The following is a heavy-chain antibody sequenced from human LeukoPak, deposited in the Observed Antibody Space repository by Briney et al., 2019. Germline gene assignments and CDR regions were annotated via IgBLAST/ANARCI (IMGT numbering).Heavy chain of an antibody. CDR2: THPNSGAT. V-gene: IGHV1-2*02. CDR1: TYTFTGYY. D-gene: IGHD2-15*01. Sequence: PSVKLSCKASTYTFTGYYMHWVSHPPKQGLEWMGWTHPNSGATKYTQKWQGRLTMTRDTSVSTASMGVSRQKPDDPSVHYCAIDSRSGGGCHYWYFDLWGRGALVTVSS. J-gene: IGHJ2*01. CDR3: AIDSRSGGGCHYWYFDL.